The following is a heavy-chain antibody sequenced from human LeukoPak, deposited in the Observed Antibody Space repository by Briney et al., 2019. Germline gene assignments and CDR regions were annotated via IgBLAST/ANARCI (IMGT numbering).Heavy chain of an antibody. Sequence: SVKVSCKASGGTFSSYAISWVRQAPGQGLEWMGGTIPIFGTANYAQKFQGRVTITADESTSTAYMELSSLRSEDTAVYYCARDRYYYDSSGPWGYFDYWGQGTLVTVSS. CDR2: TIPIFGTA. V-gene: IGHV1-69*13. CDR1: GGTFSSYA. J-gene: IGHJ4*02. D-gene: IGHD3-22*01. CDR3: ARDRYYYDSSGPWGYFDY.